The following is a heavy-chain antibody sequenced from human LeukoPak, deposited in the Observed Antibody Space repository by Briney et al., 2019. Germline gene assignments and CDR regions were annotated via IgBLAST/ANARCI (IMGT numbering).Heavy chain of an antibody. CDR3: ARVLIAAAANWFDP. Sequence: GGSLRLSCAASGFTFSSYSMNWVRQAPGKGLEWVSSISSSSSTIYYADSVKGRFTISRDNAKNSLYLQMNSLRAEDTAVYYCARVLIAAAANWFDPWGQGTLVTVSS. CDR1: GFTFSSYS. V-gene: IGHV3-48*04. D-gene: IGHD6-13*01. J-gene: IGHJ5*02. CDR2: ISSSSSTI.